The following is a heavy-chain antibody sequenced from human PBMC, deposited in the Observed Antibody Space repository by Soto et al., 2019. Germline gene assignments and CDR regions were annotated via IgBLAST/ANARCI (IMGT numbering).Heavy chain of an antibody. CDR2: TYYRSKWYN. CDR3: ARERWNYGDYGMDV. CDR1: VDSVSSNSAA. D-gene: IGHD1-7*01. Sequence: SQTLSLTCAISVDSVSSNSAAWNWISQSPSRGLEWLGRTYYRSKWYNDYAVSVKSRITINPDTSKNQFSLQLNSVTPEDTAVYYCARERWNYGDYGMDVSGQGTTVTVSS. V-gene: IGHV6-1*01. J-gene: IGHJ6*02.